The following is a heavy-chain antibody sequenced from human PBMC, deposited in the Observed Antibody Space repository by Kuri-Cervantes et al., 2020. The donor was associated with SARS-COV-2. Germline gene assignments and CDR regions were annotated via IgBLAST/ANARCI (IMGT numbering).Heavy chain of an antibody. CDR1: GFAFSNVW. J-gene: IGHJ5*02. CDR2: ISSDGTKT. CDR3: AREGHDYSNYGRWFDP. D-gene: IGHD4-11*01. V-gene: IGHV3-74*01. Sequence: GGSLRLSCAVSGFAFSNVWMHWVRQVPGKGMVWVSEISSDGTKTNYVDSVRGRFTISRDNAKSTLFLQMNSLRAEDTAVYYCAREGHDYSNYGRWFDPWGQGTLVTVSS.